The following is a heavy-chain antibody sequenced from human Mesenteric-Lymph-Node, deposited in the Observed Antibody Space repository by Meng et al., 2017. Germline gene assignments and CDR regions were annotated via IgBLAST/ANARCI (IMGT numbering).Heavy chain of an antibody. CDR2: IHSCGST. J-gene: IGHJ4*02. CDR3: ARHPSWGTGSIHF. Sequence: VQLQELRPRLGQPSWTLYLSCSVSGGYIRSYYWSLIPQHTGKGLELNAYIHSCGSTNYNPSLKSRVTMSVDTSKNQFSLNMRSVTAADTAVYYCARHPSWGTGSIHFWGQGTLVTVSS. CDR1: GGYIRSYY. D-gene: IGHD1-1*01. V-gene: IGHV4-59*08.